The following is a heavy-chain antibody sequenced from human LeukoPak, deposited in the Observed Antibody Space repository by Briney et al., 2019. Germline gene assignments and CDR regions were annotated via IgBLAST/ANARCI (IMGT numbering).Heavy chain of an antibody. D-gene: IGHD6-13*01. CDR1: GFTFSSYA. Sequence: PGRSLRLSCAASGFTFSSYAMHWVRLAPGKGLEWVAVISYDGSNKYYADSVKGRFTISRDNSKNTLYLQMNSLRAEDTAVYYRARDPNGAAAAPDWFDPWGQGTLVTVSS. CDR2: ISYDGSNK. J-gene: IGHJ5*02. CDR3: ARDPNGAAAAPDWFDP. V-gene: IGHV3-30*04.